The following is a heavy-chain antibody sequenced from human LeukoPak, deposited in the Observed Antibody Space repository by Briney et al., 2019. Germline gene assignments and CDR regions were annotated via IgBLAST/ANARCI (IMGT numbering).Heavy chain of an antibody. CDR3: AQDAQRGFDYSNSLEY. CDR1: VYTFSHFG. Sequence: PGTSLTLSCETAVYTFSHFGMHWVRQAPGKGLEWVAVIWSDATNQYYADSVKGRFTISKDNFKRTVSLEMNSLRAEDTAVYYCAQDAQRGFDYSNSLEYWGQGSLVIASS. J-gene: IGHJ4*02. D-gene: IGHD4-11*01. V-gene: IGHV3-33*06. CDR2: IWSDATNQ.